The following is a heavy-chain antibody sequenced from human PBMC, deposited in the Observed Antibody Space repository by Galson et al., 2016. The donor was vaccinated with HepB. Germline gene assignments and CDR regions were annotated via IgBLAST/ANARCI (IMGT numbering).Heavy chain of an antibody. CDR1: RFTFNTYA. CDR2: ISVSGGTT. D-gene: IGHD3/OR15-3a*01. J-gene: IGHJ3*02. Sequence: SLRLSCAASRFTFNTYAMSWVRQAPGKGLEWVSSISVSGGTTYSADSVKGRFIISRDNSKNTLSLQMNSLRVEDTAVYYCVKLRSAGLTRDFEMWGQGTMVTVTS. V-gene: IGHV3-23*01. CDR3: VKLRSAGLTRDFEM.